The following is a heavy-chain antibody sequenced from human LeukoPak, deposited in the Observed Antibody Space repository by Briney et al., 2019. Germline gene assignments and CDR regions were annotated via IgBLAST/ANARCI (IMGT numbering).Heavy chain of an antibody. Sequence: PGGSLRLSCAASGFTFSSYEMNWVRQAPGKGLEWVSYISSSGSTIYYADSVKGRFTISRDNSKNTLYLQMNSLRGEDTAVYHCAKEGSALWFGELSYYFDYWGQGTLVTVSS. CDR3: AKEGSALWFGELSYYFDY. D-gene: IGHD3-10*01. CDR2: ISSSGSTI. J-gene: IGHJ4*02. V-gene: IGHV3-48*03. CDR1: GFTFSSYE.